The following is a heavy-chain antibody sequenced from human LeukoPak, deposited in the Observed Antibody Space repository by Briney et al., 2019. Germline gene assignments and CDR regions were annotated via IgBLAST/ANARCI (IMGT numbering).Heavy chain of an antibody. CDR1: GYSFTNFW. CDR3: ARHYGDYDPFDH. J-gene: IGHJ4*02. V-gene: IGHV5-51*01. Sequence: GESLKISCKGSGYSFTNFWIGWVRQMPGKGLEWMGIIYPFDSDVRYSPSFQGQVTISADKSINTAYLQWSSLKASDTAIYYCARHYGDYDPFDHWGQGTLVTVSS. CDR2: IYPFDSDV. D-gene: IGHD4-17*01.